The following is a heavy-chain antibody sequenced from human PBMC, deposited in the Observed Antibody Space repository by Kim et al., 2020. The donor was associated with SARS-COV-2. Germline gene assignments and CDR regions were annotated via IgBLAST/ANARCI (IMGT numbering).Heavy chain of an antibody. J-gene: IGHJ4*02. CDR1: GGTFSSYS. CDR2: IIPIFGTA. V-gene: IGHV1-69*13. CDR3: ARDLTRAYYGSGSYSRLDY. D-gene: IGHD3-10*01. Sequence: SVKVSCKASGGTFSSYSISWVRQAPGQGLEWMGRIIPIFGTANYAQKFQGRVTITADESTSTAYMELSSLRSEDTAVYYCARDLTRAYYGSGSYSRLDYWGQGTLVTVSS.